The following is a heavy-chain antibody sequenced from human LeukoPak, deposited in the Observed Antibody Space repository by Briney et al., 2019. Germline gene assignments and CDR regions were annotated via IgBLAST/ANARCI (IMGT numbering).Heavy chain of an antibody. V-gene: IGHV1-69*05. CDR2: IIPIFGTA. Sequence: SVKVSCKASGGTFSSYAISWVRQAPGQGLEWMVGIIPIFGTANCAQKFQGRVTITTDESTSTAYMELSSLRSEDTAVYYCARGDGYINYYYYMDVWGKGTTVTVSS. CDR3: ARGDGYINYYYYMDV. D-gene: IGHD1-1*01. CDR1: GGTFSSYA. J-gene: IGHJ6*03.